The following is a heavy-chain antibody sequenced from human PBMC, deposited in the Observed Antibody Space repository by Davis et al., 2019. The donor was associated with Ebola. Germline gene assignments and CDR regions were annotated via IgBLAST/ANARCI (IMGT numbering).Heavy chain of an antibody. Sequence: GESLKISCAASGFTLSSYGMHWVRQAPGKGLEWVAVISYDGSNKYYADSVKGRFTISRDNSKNTLYLQMNSLRAEDTAVYYCTRDFDWDGGYWGQGTLVTVSS. CDR2: ISYDGSNK. CDR1: GFTLSSYG. V-gene: IGHV3-30*03. J-gene: IGHJ4*02. D-gene: IGHD3-16*01. CDR3: TRDFDWDGGY.